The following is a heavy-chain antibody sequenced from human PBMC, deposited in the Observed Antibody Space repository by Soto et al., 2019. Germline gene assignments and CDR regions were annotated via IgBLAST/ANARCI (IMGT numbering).Heavy chain of an antibody. Sequence: QVQLVQSGAEVQKPGSSVRVSCTASGGTFSRHTISWVRQAPGQGLEWMGGIIPVFYSVRYAQNFQGRVTITADESTSTVYMVLSSLRSEDTAVYYCARRHFSGNAFKYYYHGMDVWGQGTTVTVSS. CDR1: GGTFSRHT. J-gene: IGHJ6*02. CDR3: ARRHFSGNAFKYYYHGMDV. D-gene: IGHD2-15*01. CDR2: IIPVFYSV. V-gene: IGHV1-69*01.